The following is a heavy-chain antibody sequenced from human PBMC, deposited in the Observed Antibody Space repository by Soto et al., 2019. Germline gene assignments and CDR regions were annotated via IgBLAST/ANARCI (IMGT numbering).Heavy chain of an antibody. CDR2: ISYDGSNK. V-gene: IGHV3-30*18. CDR1: GFTFSSYG. Sequence: GGSLRLSCAASGFTFSSYGMLWVRQAPGKGLEWVAVISYDGSNKYYADSVKGRFTISRDNSKNTLYLQMNSLRAEDTAVYYCAKDWSYDFWSGYYPLYYYYGMDVWGQGTTVTVSS. CDR3: AKDWSYDFWSGYYPLYYYYGMDV. J-gene: IGHJ6*02. D-gene: IGHD3-3*01.